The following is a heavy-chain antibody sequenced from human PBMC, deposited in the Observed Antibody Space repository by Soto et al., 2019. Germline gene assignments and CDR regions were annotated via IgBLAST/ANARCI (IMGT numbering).Heavy chain of an antibody. J-gene: IGHJ3*02. CDR1: GGSISSGGYY. V-gene: IGHV4-31*03. CDR2: IYYSGST. Sequence: QVQLQESGPGLVKPSQTLSLTCTVSGGSISSGGYYWSWIRQHPGKGLEWIGYIYYSGSTYYNPSLKSRVTLSVDTSKNQFSLKLSSVTAADTAVYYCARDLSLEHPPGAFDIWGQGTMVTVSS. CDR3: ARDLSLEHPPGAFDI. D-gene: IGHD3-3*01.